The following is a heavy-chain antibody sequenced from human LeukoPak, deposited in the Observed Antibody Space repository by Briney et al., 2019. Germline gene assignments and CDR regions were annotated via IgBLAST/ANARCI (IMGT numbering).Heavy chain of an antibody. Sequence: PGGSLRLSCAASGFTFSDYYMSWIRQAPGKGLEWVSYISSSGSTIYYADSVKGRFTISSDNAKNSLYLQMNSLRAEDTAVYYCARDAGVSTAIPLYYFDYWGQGTLVTVSS. CDR3: ARDAGVSTAIPLYYFDY. CDR1: GFTFSDYY. V-gene: IGHV3-11*01. D-gene: IGHD2-21*02. J-gene: IGHJ4*02. CDR2: ISSSGSTI.